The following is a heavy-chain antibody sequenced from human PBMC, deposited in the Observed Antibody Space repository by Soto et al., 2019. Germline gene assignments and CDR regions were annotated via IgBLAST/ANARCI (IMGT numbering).Heavy chain of an antibody. J-gene: IGHJ4*02. V-gene: IGHV3-11*06. Sequence: GGSLRLSCAASRFTFSDYYMSWIRQAPGKGPEWVSYISSSSSYTNYADSVEGRFSISRDNAKNSLYLQMNSLRAEDTAVYYCARWQIPPFGCFDYWGQGTLVTVSS. CDR3: ARWQIPPFGCFDY. CDR2: ISSSSSYT. D-gene: IGHD3-10*01. CDR1: RFTFSDYY.